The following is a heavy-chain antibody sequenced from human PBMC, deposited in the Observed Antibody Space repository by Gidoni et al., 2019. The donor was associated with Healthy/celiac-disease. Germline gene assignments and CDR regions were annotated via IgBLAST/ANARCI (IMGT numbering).Heavy chain of an antibody. V-gene: IGHV4-31*03. CDR1: GGSISSGGYY. CDR3: AREVTPAIVHNWFDP. D-gene: IGHD5-18*01. Sequence: QVQLQESGPGLVKPSQTLSLTCTVSGGSISSGGYYWSWIRQHPAKGLEWIGYIYYSGSTYSHPSLNSRVTLSVDTSKNQFSLKLSSVTAADTAVYYCAREVTPAIVHNWFDPCGQRTLFTVSS. J-gene: IGHJ5*02. CDR2: IYYSGST.